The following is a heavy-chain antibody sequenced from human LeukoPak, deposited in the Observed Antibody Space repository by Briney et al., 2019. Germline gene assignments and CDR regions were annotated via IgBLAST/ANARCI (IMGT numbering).Heavy chain of an antibody. Sequence: SETLSLTCAVYGGSFSSYYWSWIRQPPGKGLEWIGEINHSRSTTYKPSLKSRVTISLDTSKNQFSLKLSSVTAADTAVYYCARGRGRGVLITTSRRSFWFDSWGQGTLVTVSS. CDR2: INHSRST. CDR1: GGSFSSYY. J-gene: IGHJ5*01. V-gene: IGHV4-34*01. D-gene: IGHD3-22*01. CDR3: ARGRGRGVLITTSRRSFWFDS.